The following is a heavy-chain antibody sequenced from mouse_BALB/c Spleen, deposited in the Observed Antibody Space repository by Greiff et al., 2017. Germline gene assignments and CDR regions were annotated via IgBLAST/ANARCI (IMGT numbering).Heavy chain of an antibody. CDR1: GYTFTSYW. Sequence: QVQLQQSGAELAKPGASVKMSCKASGYTFTSYWMHWVKQRPGQGLEWIGYINPSTGYTEYNQKFKDKATLTADKSSSTAYMQLSSLTSEDSAVYYCANRFWFAYWGQGTLVTVSA. CDR3: ANRFWFAY. CDR2: INPSTGYT. J-gene: IGHJ3*01. D-gene: IGHD2-14*01. V-gene: IGHV1-7*01.